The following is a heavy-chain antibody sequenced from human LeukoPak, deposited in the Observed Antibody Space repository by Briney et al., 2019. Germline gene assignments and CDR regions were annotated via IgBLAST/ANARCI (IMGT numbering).Heavy chain of an antibody. CDR1: GYTFTGYY. CDR3: ARGGYSGFDPFDY. J-gene: IGHJ4*02. D-gene: IGHD5-12*01. Sequence: ASVKVSCKASGYTFTGYYMHWVRQAPGQGLEWMGWINPISGVTNFAQNFLGRVSMGRDTSIRTAYLDMYSLTFDDTAVFYCARGGYSGFDPFDYWGQGTLVTVSS. CDR2: INPISGVT. V-gene: IGHV1-2*02.